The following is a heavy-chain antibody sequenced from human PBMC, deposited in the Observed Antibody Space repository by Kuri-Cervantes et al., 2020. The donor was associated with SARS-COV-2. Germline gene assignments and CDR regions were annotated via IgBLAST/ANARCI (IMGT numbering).Heavy chain of an antibody. CDR1: GFTVTDAW. CDR3: SGYVAY. V-gene: IGHV3-49*04. CDR2: IRSKAYGGTT. D-gene: IGHD3-22*01. Sequence: GESLKISCAASGFTVTDAWMSWVRQAPGKGLEWVGFIRSKAYGGTTEYAASVKGRFTISRDDSKSIAYLQMNSLKTEDTAVYYCSGYVAYWGQGTLVTVSS. J-gene: IGHJ4*02.